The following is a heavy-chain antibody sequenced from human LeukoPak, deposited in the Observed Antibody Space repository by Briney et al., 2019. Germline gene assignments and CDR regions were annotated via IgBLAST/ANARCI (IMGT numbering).Heavy chain of an antibody. CDR2: INGDGSST. V-gene: IGHV3-74*01. Sequence: GGSLRLSCAASGFTFSTYWMHWVRQAPGKGLVWVSRINGDGSSTSYADSVKGRFTISRDNAKNTLYLQMNSLRAVDTAVYYCARDGHGNWNDGGWFDPWGQGTLVTVSS. CDR3: ARDGHGNWNDGGWFDP. J-gene: IGHJ5*02. CDR1: GFTFSTYW. D-gene: IGHD1-1*01.